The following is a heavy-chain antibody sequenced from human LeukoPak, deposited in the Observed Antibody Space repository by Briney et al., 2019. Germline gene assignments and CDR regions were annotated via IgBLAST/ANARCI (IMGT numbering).Heavy chain of an antibody. CDR2: ISSSSSYI. CDR3: ARDLPDSSGWYGSLFDY. D-gene: IGHD6-19*01. Sequence: GGSLRLSCAASGFAFSSYSMNWVRQAPGKGLEWVSSISSSSSYIYYADSVKGRFTISRDNAKNSLYLQMNSLRAEDTAVYYCARDLPDSSGWYGSLFDYWGQGTLVTVSS. J-gene: IGHJ4*02. V-gene: IGHV3-21*01. CDR1: GFAFSSYS.